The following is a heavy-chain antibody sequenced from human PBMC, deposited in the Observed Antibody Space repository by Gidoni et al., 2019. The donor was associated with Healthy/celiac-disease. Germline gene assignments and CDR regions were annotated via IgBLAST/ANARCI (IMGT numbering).Heavy chain of an antibody. J-gene: IGHJ4*02. CDR3: ARQLRDLRFLEWLAGGGYYFDY. CDR2: IYYSGST. D-gene: IGHD3-3*01. Sequence: QLQLQESGPGLVKPSETLSLTCTVSGGSISSSSYYWGWIRQPPGKGLEWIGSIYYSGSTYYNPSLKSRVTISVDTSKNQFSLKLSSVTAADTAVYYCARQLRDLRFLEWLAGGGYYFDYWGQGTLVTVSS. CDR1: GGSISSSSYY. V-gene: IGHV4-39*07.